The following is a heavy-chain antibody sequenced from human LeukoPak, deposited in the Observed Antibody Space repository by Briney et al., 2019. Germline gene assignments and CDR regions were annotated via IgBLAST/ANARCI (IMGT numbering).Heavy chain of an antibody. CDR3: AKSVSSYYDWFDP. Sequence: GGSLRLSCAASGFTFSSYGMHWVRQAPGKGLEWVAFIRYDGSNKYYADSVKGRFTISRDNSKNTLYLQMNSLRAEDTAVYYCAKSVSSYYDWFDPWGQGTLVIVSS. CDR2: IRYDGSNK. D-gene: IGHD3-22*01. CDR1: GFTFSSYG. J-gene: IGHJ5*02. V-gene: IGHV3-30*02.